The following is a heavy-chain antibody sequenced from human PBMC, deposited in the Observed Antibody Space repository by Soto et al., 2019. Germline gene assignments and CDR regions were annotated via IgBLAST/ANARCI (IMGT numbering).Heavy chain of an antibody. CDR3: AREGGNSGHGDFDY. CDR2: ISSYNGNT. V-gene: IGHV1-18*04. J-gene: IGHJ4*02. CDR1: GFTFTSYD. D-gene: IGHD5-12*01. Sequence: QVQLVQSGAEVKKPGASVRVSCKTSGFTFTSYDITWVRQAPGQGLEWLGWISSYNGNTDYAQKVQDRVTLTTDKSTTTVYMVLRSLRSDDTALYYCAREGGNSGHGDFDYWGQRTLVTVSS.